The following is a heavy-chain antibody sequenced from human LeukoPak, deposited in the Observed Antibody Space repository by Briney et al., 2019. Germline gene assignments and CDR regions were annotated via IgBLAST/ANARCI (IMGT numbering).Heavy chain of an antibody. J-gene: IGHJ4*02. CDR3: AKWGDYDVLTGYYDSDY. CDR2: ITGSGGTT. Sequence: GASLRLSCAASGFTFSNYAMSWVRQAPGKGLEWLSAITGSGGTTYYAHSVKGRFTSSRDNSKNTLYLQRNTLRAEDTAVYYCAKWGDYDVLTGYYDSDYWGQGTLVTVSS. CDR1: GFTFSNYA. V-gene: IGHV3-23*01. D-gene: IGHD3-9*01.